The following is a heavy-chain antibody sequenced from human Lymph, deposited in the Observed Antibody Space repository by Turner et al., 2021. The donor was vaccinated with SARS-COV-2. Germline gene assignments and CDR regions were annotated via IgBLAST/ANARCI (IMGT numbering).Heavy chain of an antibody. J-gene: IGHJ6*02. CDR2: FYKIGSI. V-gene: IGHV4-59*08. CDR3: ARHQGSTSGYDHGMNV. CDR1: GGSISSTS. Sequence: QVQLQESGPGLVRPSETLSLTCTVSGGSISSTSWSWIRQSPGRGLEWIGYFYKIGSIDYNPTLRSRVTISDDTSKNQLSLNLISVTAADTAVYYCARHQGSTSGYDHGMNVWGQGTAVIVSS. D-gene: IGHD1-1*01.